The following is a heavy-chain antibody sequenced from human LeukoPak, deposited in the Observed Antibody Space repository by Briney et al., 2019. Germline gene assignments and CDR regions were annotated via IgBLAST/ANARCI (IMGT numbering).Heavy chain of an antibody. V-gene: IGHV3-30*02. CDR2: IRYDGSNK. J-gene: IGHJ4*02. CDR3: AKPPSSYYDSSGYYFDY. CDR1: GFTFSSYA. D-gene: IGHD3-22*01. Sequence: GGSLRLSCAASGFTFSSYAMSWVRQAPGKGLEWVAFIRYDGSNKYYADSVKGRFTISRDNSKNTLYLQMNSLRAEDTAVYYCAKPPSSYYDSSGYYFDYWGQGTLVTVSS.